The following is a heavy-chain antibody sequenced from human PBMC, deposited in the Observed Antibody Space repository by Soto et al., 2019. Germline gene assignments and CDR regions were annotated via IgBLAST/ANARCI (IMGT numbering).Heavy chain of an antibody. Sequence: QVQLVQSGAEVKKPGASVKVSCKASGYSFTSYGISWVRQAPGQGLGWMGWISAYNGNTNYAQKLQGRLTLNXXTSTSTAYMELRSLRSDDTAVYYCARDNGFGESDVWGQGTTVTVSS. V-gene: IGHV1-18*01. J-gene: IGHJ6*02. CDR3: ARDNGFGESDV. D-gene: IGHD3-10*01. CDR1: GYSFTSYG. CDR2: ISAYNGNT.